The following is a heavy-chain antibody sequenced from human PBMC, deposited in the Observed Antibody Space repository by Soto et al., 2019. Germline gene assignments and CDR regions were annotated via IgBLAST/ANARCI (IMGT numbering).Heavy chain of an antibody. CDR3: AKDQGVNSNWEHYYYYYGMDV. V-gene: IGHV3-30*04. Sequence: HPGGSLRLSCAASGFTFSGYAMHWVRQPPGKGLEWVAVTSRDGNNKYYADSVKGRFTISRDNSKNTLYLQMNSLRAEDTAVYYCAKDQGVNSNWEHYYYYYGMDVWGQGTTVTVSS. CDR2: TSRDGNNK. J-gene: IGHJ6*02. D-gene: IGHD4-4*01. CDR1: GFTFSGYA.